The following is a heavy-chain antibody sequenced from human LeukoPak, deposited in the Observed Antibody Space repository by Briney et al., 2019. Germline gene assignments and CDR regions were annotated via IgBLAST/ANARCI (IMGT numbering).Heavy chain of an antibody. Sequence: LRASLKVSCKASGGTFSTYAISWVRQAPGQGLEWMGRIIPFLGITNYAQKFQGRVTITADKSTSTAYMELSSLRSEDTAVYHCARDLPGRQQLVLRFDPGGQGTLVTVSS. CDR2: IIPFLGIT. CDR3: ARDLPGRQQLVLRFDP. CDR1: GGTFSTYA. J-gene: IGHJ5*02. V-gene: IGHV1-69*04. D-gene: IGHD6-13*01.